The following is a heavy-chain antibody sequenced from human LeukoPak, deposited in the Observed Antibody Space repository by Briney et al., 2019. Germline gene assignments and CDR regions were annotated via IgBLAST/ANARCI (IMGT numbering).Heavy chain of an antibody. J-gene: IGHJ4*02. Sequence: GESLKISCKGSGCSFTTYWIGWVRQMPGKGLEWMGIIYPGDSDTRYSPSFQGQVTISADKSISTAYLQWSSLKASDTAMYYCARSPYYYDSTIYFDYWGQGSLVTVSP. D-gene: IGHD3-22*01. V-gene: IGHV5-51*01. CDR2: IYPGDSDT. CDR3: ARSPYYYDSTIYFDY. CDR1: GCSFTTYW.